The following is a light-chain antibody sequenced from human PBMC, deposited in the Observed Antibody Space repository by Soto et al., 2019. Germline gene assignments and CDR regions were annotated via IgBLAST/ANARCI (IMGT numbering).Light chain of an antibody. Sequence: IVMNQCRYPRAPYQDKRATIHCKSRQCVLYSAKIKNFFTCYQQKPGQHPKWLIYWASTRESGVPDRFTGSGSVTAFTRPNNSLQAEDGAADYWQQQYISPITFGQGTRLEI. CDR1: QCVLYSAKIKNF. J-gene: IGKJ5*01. CDR2: WAS. CDR3: QQQYISPIT. V-gene: IGKV4-1*01.